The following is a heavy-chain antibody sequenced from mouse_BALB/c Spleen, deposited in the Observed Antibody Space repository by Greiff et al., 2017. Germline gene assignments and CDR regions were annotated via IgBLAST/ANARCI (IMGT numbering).Heavy chain of an antibody. V-gene: IGHV5-9-4*01. Sequence: EVHLVESGGGLVKPGGSLKLSCAASGFTFSSYAMSWVRQSPEKRLEWVAEISSGGSYTYYPDTVTGRFTISRDNAKNTLYLETSSLRSEDTAMYYCARETTGYFDYWGQGTTLTVSS. CDR1: GFTFSSYA. D-gene: IGHD1-1*01. J-gene: IGHJ2*01. CDR3: ARETTGYFDY. CDR2: ISSGGSYT.